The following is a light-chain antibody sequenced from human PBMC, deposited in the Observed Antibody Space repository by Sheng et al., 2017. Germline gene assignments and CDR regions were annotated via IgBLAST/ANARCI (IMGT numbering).Light chain of an antibody. Sequence: DIQMTQSPSTLSASVGERVTITCRASQSISNWLAWYQQKPGKAPKLLIYTASTLESGVPSRFSGSGSGAEFTLTISSLQPDDLATYYCQQYITNSWTFGQGTKVEIK. CDR3: QQYITNSWT. CDR2: TAS. V-gene: IGKV1-5*03. CDR1: QSISNW. J-gene: IGKJ1*01.